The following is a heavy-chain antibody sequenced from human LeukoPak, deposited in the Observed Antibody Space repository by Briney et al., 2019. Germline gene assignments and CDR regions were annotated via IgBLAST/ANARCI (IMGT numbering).Heavy chain of an antibody. CDR3: ARDMTRDYYYYYYMDV. J-gene: IGHJ6*03. Sequence: ASVKVSCKASGYTFTGYYMHWVRQAPGQGLEWMGWINPNSGGTNYAQKFQGRVTMTTDTSTSTAYMELRSLRSDDTAVYYCARDMTRDYYYYYYMDVWGKGTTVTISS. CDR1: GYTFTGYY. CDR2: INPNSGGT. V-gene: IGHV1-2*02.